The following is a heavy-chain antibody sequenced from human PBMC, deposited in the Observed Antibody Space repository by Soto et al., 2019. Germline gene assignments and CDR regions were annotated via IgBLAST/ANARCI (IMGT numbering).Heavy chain of an antibody. V-gene: IGHV4-31*03. J-gene: IGHJ4*02. CDR1: GGSISSVGYY. D-gene: IGHD3-3*01. Sequence: SETLSLTCTVTGGSISSVGYYWSWIRQHPGKGLEWIGYIYYSGSTYYNPSLKSRVTISVDTSKNQFSLKLSSVTAADTAVYYCARGGYDFWSEQSLHFDYWGQGTLVTVSS. CDR2: IYYSGST. CDR3: ARGGYDFWSEQSLHFDY.